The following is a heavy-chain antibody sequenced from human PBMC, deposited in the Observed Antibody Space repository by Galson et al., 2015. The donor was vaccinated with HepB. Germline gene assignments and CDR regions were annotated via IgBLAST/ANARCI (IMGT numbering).Heavy chain of an antibody. Sequence: SLRLSCAVSGFTFSSYGMNWVRQAPGKGLEWVSSISSSSTYIYYADSVRGRSTISRDNAKSSLYLRMNSLRAEDTAVYYCAGYCSASCCSFDYWGQGTLVTVSS. CDR3: AGYCSASCCSFDY. D-gene: IGHD2-15*01. CDR2: ISSSSTYI. J-gene: IGHJ4*02. CDR1: GFTFSSYG. V-gene: IGHV3-21*01.